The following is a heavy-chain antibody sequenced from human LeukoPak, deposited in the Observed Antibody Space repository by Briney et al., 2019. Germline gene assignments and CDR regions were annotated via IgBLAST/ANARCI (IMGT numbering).Heavy chain of an antibody. V-gene: IGHV4-39*07. CDR1: GGSISSSSYY. CDR3: ARGRHPKYNWFDP. CDR2: IYYSGST. J-gene: IGHJ5*02. Sequence: SETLSLTCAVSGGSISSSSYYWGWIRQPPGKGLEWIGSIYYSGSTSYNPSLKSRVTISVDTSKNQFSLKLSSVTAADTAVYYCARGRHPKYNWFDPWGQGTLVTVSS.